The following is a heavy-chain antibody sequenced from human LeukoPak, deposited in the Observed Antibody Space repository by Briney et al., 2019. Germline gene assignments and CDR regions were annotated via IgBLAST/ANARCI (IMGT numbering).Heavy chain of an antibody. CDR1: GYTFTCYY. Sequence: ASVKVSCKASGYTFTCYYMHWVRQAPGQGREWMGRINPNSGGANYAQKFQGRVTMTRDTSISTAYMELSRLRSDDTAVYYCARVGVRYGDFPNWGQGTLVTVSS. CDR2: INPNSGGA. J-gene: IGHJ1*01. CDR3: ARVGVRYGDFPN. V-gene: IGHV1-2*06. D-gene: IGHD4-17*01.